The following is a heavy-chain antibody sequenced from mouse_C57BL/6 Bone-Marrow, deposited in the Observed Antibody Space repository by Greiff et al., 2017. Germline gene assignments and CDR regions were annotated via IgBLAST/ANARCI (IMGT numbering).Heavy chain of an antibody. CDR3: ARTLITTVVARAMDY. Sequence: EVKVVESGGGLVKPGGSLKLSCAASGFTFSDYGMHWVRQAPEKGLEWVAYISSGSSTIYYADTVKGRFTISRDNAKNTLFLQMTSLRSEDTAMYYCARTLITTVVARAMDYWGQGTSVTVSS. CDR1: GFTFSDYG. J-gene: IGHJ4*01. V-gene: IGHV5-17*01. CDR2: ISSGSSTI. D-gene: IGHD1-1*01.